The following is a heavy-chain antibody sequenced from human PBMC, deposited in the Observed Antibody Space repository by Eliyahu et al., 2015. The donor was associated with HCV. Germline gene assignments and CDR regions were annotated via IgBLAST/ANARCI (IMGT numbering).Heavy chain of an antibody. CDR2: IHXXGST. CDR3: ASGGGGIAVAGTGGWFDP. CDR1: GGSXTTSY. J-gene: IGHJ5*02. Sequence: QVQLQESGPGLVKPSETLSLTCTVPGGSXTTSYWSWIRPPPGKGLXWIGYIHXXGSTNHNPSLKSRVTISVDTSKNQFSLNLTSVTAADTAVYYCASGGGGIAVAGTGGWFDPWGQGTLVTVSS. D-gene: IGHD6-19*01. V-gene: IGHV4-59*01.